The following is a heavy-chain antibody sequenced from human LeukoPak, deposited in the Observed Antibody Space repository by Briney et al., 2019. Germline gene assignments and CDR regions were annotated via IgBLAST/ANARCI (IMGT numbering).Heavy chain of an antibody. CDR1: GASVSSGDYH. CDR2: HNQNP. CDR3: VTYFVNGGGRGH. D-gene: IGHD3-9*01. J-gene: IGHJ4*02. Sequence: KSSETLSLTCTVSGASVSSGDYHWSWVRQAPGKGLEWIGHNQNPSYNPSLRSRVVISIHTSRNQFSLTLNTVTAADTATYFCVTYFVNGGGRGHWGPGALVTVSS. V-gene: IGHV4-61*08.